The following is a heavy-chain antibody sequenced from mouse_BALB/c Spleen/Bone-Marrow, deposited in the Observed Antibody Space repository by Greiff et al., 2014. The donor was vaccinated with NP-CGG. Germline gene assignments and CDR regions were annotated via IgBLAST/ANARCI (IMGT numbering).Heavy chain of an antibody. CDR3: AREAYYDYDEGFAY. J-gene: IGHJ3*01. CDR2: IYPGDGST. CDR1: GYTFTSYY. Sequence: QVQLQQSGPELVKPGASVKMSCKASGYTFTSYYIHWVKQRPGQGLEWIGWIYPGDGSTKYNEKFKGKTTLTADKSSSTAYMLLNSLTSEDSAIYFCAREAYYDYDEGFAYWGQGTLVTVSA. D-gene: IGHD2-4*01. V-gene: IGHV1S56*01.